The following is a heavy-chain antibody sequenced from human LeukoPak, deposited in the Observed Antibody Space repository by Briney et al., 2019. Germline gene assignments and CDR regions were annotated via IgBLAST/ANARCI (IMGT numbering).Heavy chain of an antibody. CDR1: GFTFSTYG. D-gene: IGHD3-10*01. J-gene: IGHJ5*02. CDR3: AKDGPLLWFGPTDA. CDR2: VSSTGSGT. Sequence: GGSLRLSCVASGFTFSTYGMSWVRQAPGKGLEWVAAVSSTGSGTYYPDALKGRFIISRDNSQNTVFLQMNSLRPEDTAFYFCAKDGPLLWFGPTDAWGQGILVTVSS. V-gene: IGHV3-23*01.